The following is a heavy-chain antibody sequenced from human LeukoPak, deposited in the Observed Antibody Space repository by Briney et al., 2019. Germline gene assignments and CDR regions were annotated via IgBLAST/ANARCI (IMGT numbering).Heavy chain of an antibody. V-gene: IGHV3-48*03. D-gene: IGHD4-17*01. CDR3: ARSHMYGDYGEDI. Sequence: GGSLRLSCAASRFTFNSYGMNWFRQAPGKGLEWISYINSVGGTTFYADSVKGRFTITRDNANNTLYLQMNSLRAEDAAIYYCARSHMYGDYGEDIWGHGTVVAVSS. CDR2: INSVGGTT. J-gene: IGHJ3*02. CDR1: RFTFNSYG.